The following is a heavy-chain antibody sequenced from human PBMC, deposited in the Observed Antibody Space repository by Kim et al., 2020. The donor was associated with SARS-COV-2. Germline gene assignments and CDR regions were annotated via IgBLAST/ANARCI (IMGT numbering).Heavy chain of an antibody. V-gene: IGHV3-74*01. CDR3: ARPMLGLAAAGVRPDCAFDI. J-gene: IGHJ3*02. Sequence: GGSLRLSCAASGFTFSNYWMHWVRQAPGKGLVWVSRIKSDGSYTTYADSVKGRFTISRDNAKNTLYLQMNSLSAEDTAVYYCARPMLGLAAAGVRPDCAFDIWGQGTMVTVSS. CDR1: GFTFSNYW. D-gene: IGHD6-13*01. CDR2: IKSDGSYT.